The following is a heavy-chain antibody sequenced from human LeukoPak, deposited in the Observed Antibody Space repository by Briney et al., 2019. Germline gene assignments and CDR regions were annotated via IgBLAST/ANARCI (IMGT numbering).Heavy chain of an antibody. CDR3: AGEDIVVVVAATNNWFDP. V-gene: IGHV4-39*02. CDR1: GGSISSSSYY. J-gene: IGHJ5*02. Sequence: PSETLSLTCTVSGGSISSSSYYWGWIRQPPGKGLEWIGSIYYSGSTYYNPSLKSRVTISVDTSKNQFSLKLSSVTAADTAVYYCAGEDIVVVVAATNNWFDPWGQGTLVTVSS. D-gene: IGHD2-15*01. CDR2: IYYSGST.